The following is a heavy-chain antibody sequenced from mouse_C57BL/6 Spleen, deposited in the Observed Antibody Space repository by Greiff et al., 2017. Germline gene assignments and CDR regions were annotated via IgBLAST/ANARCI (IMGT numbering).Heavy chain of an antibody. D-gene: IGHD2-4*01. CDR3: AFTMITSNYYAMDY. V-gene: IGHV2-3*01. CDR2: IWGDGST. CDR1: GFSLTSYG. Sequence: VKLMESGPGLVAPSQSLSITCTVSGFSLTSYGVSWVRQPPGKGLEWLGVIWGDGSTNYHSALISRLSISKDNSKSQVFLKLNSLQTDDTATYYCAFTMITSNYYAMDYWGQGTSVTVSS. J-gene: IGHJ4*01.